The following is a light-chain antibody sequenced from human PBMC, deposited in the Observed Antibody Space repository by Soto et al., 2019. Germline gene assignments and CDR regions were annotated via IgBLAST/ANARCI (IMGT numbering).Light chain of an antibody. J-gene: IGKJ5*01. CDR3: QQRSDWFT. V-gene: IGKV3-11*01. CDR2: DAS. CDR1: QSVSNF. Sequence: EIVLTQSPPTLSLSPGERATLSCRASQSVSNFLAWYQQKPGQAPRLLIYDASNRATGIPVRFSGSGSGTDFTLTISSLEPEDFGLYCCQQRSDWFTFGQGTRLEIK.